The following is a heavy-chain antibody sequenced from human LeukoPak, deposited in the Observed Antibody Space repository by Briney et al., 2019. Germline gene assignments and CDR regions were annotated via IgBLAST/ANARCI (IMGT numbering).Heavy chain of an antibody. CDR1: GYSFPSFW. CDR3: AREVGGRYLHHYFDY. CDR2: IHPGSSDT. D-gene: IGHD3-16*01. V-gene: IGHV5-51*01. J-gene: IGHJ4*02. Sequence: GESPKISCQASGYSFPSFWIGWVRQMPGEGLEWMGLIHPGSSDTIYNPSFQGQVTISADRSISTAYLQWGSLEASDTAMYYCAREVGGRYLHHYFDYWAQGTLVTVSS.